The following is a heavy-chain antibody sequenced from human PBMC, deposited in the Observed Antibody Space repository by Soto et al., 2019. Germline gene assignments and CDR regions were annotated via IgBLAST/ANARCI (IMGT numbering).Heavy chain of an antibody. CDR3: ARQYRRYDPLY. CDR1: GGTFSSYA. CDR2: IIPIFGTA. J-gene: IGHJ4*02. Sequence: PRPQLKVSCKASGGTFSSYAISWVRQAPGQGLGWMGGIIPIFGTANYAQKFQGRVTITADESTSTAYMELSSLRSEDTAVYYCARQYRRYDPLYWGQGPLVTVSS. V-gene: IGHV1-69*01. D-gene: IGHD5-12*01.